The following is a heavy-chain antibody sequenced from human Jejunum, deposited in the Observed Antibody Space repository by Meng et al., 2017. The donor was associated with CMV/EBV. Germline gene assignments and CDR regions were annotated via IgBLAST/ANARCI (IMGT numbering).Heavy chain of an antibody. V-gene: IGHV3-72*01. CDR3: TRDLAGYYGWGTSLFDY. Sequence: EVQLVESGGGLVQPGGSLRLSCAVSGFTLSDHYMDWVRQAPGKGLEWVGRSRNKAHSYSTEYAASVKGRFTISRDDSKNSLYLQMNSLKTEDTAVYYCTRDLAGYYGWGTSLFDYWGQGTLVTVS. J-gene: IGHJ4*02. CDR2: SRNKAHSYST. CDR1: GFTLSDHY. D-gene: IGHD3-10*01.